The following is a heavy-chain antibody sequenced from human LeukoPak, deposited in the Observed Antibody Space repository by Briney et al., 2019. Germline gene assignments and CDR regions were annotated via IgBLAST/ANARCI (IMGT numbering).Heavy chain of an antibody. D-gene: IGHD2-2*01. CDR1: GFTFTSYS. CDR2: ISSSSSSI. Sequence: GGPLRLSCAASGFTFTSYSMYWVRQAPGKGLEWVSYISSSSSSIYYADSVKGRFTISRDNAKNSLYLQMSSLRAEDTAVYYCAREYCSSASCHRNDYWGQGTLVTVSS. V-gene: IGHV3-48*04. J-gene: IGHJ4*02. CDR3: AREYCSSASCHRNDY.